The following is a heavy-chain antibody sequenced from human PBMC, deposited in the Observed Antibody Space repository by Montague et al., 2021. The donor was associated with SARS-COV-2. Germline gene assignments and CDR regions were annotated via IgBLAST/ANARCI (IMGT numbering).Heavy chain of an antibody. J-gene: IGHJ4*02. Sequence: SETLSLTCAVYDGSFSDYSWTWIRQPPGKGLEWIGEINHRGSTNYNPSLKSRVTISVDTSKNQFSLKLTSVTAADTAVYYCARGRVHFNMVVVVVTGGEYYFDFWGRGTLVAVSS. CDR1: DGSFSDYS. CDR3: ARGRVHFNMVVVVVTGGEYYFDF. V-gene: IGHV4-34*01. CDR2: INHRGST. D-gene: IGHD3-22*01.